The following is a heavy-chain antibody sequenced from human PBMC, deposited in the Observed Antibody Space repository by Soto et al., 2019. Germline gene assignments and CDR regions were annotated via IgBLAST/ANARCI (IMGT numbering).Heavy chain of an antibody. J-gene: IGHJ4*02. V-gene: IGHV3-74*01. D-gene: IGHD4-4*01. CDR2: INGDGSST. CDR3: KSEVRLQTDY. CDR1: GFTFSNYW. Sequence: GGSLRLSCAASGFTFSNYWMHWVRQVPGQGLVWVSRINGDGSSTSYADSVQGRFTISRDNAKNTLYLQMNSLRADDTAVYYCKSEVRLQTDYWGQGALVTVSS.